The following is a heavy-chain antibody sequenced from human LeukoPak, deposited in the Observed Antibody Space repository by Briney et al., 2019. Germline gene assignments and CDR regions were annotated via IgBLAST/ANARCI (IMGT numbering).Heavy chain of an antibody. Sequence: PGGSLRLSCAASGFTFSGYGMHWVRQAPSKGLEWVAFIRNDGSNKYYAGSMKGRFTISRDNSKNTLYLQINSLRTEDTAIYYCAKDDILTGYSLDYWGQGTLVTVSS. CDR3: AKDDILTGYSLDY. CDR1: GFTFSGYG. D-gene: IGHD3-9*01. V-gene: IGHV3-30*02. J-gene: IGHJ4*02. CDR2: IRNDGSNK.